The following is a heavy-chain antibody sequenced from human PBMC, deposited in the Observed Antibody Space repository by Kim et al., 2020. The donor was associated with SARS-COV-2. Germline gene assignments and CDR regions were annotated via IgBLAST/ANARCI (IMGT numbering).Heavy chain of an antibody. D-gene: IGHD1-26*01. Sequence: NYADSEKGRFTNSRDDGENTKCLGMNSLRGEDTAVYYCAGRSLGGTNFFDYWGQGTLVTVAS. V-gene: IGHV3-74*01. CDR3: AGRSLGGTNFFDY. J-gene: IGHJ4*02.